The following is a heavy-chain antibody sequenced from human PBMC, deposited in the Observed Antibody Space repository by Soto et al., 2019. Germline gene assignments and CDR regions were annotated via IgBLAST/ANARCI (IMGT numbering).Heavy chain of an antibody. D-gene: IGHD1-26*01. V-gene: IGHV1-18*01. CDR2: ISAHNGNT. CDR3: ARGIGFGGLSFDY. Sequence: ASVKVSCKASGFSLSTYGITWVRQAPGQGLEWVAWISAHNGNTNYAQKLQGRLTVTTDTSTGTAYMDLRSLISDDTAMYYCARGIGFGGLSFDYWGQGTPVTVSS. CDR1: GFSLSTYG. J-gene: IGHJ4*02.